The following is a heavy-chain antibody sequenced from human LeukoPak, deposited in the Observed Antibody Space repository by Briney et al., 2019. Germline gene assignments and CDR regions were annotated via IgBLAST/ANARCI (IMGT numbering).Heavy chain of an antibody. J-gene: IGHJ4*02. CDR2: INDNGSTR. V-gene: IGHV3-23*01. Sequence: PGGSLRLSCGASGFTFSNYAMSWVRQAPGKGLEWVSGINDNGSTRFYAASVKGRFTSSRDNPKNTLYLQMNGLRVEDTAVYYCARGGYYGSGSLDYWGQGTLVTVSS. CDR1: GFTFSNYA. D-gene: IGHD3-10*01. CDR3: ARGGYYGSGSLDY.